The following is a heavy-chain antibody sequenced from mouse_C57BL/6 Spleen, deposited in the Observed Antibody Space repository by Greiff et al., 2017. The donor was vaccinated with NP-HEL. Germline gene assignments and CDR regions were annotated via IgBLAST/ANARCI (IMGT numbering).Heavy chain of an antibody. D-gene: IGHD1-1*01. Sequence: EVQLQQSGPELVKPGASVKISCKASGYTFTDYYMNWVKQSHAKSLEWIGDINPNNGGTSYNQKFKGKATLTVDKSSSTAYMELRSLTSEDSAVYYCAREDGSPLYYAMDYWGQGTSVTVSS. V-gene: IGHV1-26*01. CDR2: INPNNGGT. CDR3: AREDGSPLYYAMDY. J-gene: IGHJ4*01. CDR1: GYTFTDYY.